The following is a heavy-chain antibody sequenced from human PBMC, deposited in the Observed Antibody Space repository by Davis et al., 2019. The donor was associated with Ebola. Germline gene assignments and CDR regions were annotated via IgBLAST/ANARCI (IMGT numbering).Heavy chain of an antibody. CDR1: GGSVSSGYYY. V-gene: IGHV3-21*01. Sequence: ETLSLTCTVSGGSVSSGYYYWSWVRQAPGKGLEWVSSISSSSSYIYYADSVKGRFTISRDNAKNSLYLQMNSLRAEDTAVYYCARHLQHYGSHYYYYGMDVWGKGTTVTVSS. J-gene: IGHJ6*04. CDR3: ARHLQHYGSHYYYYGMDV. CDR2: ISSSSSYI. D-gene: IGHD3-10*01.